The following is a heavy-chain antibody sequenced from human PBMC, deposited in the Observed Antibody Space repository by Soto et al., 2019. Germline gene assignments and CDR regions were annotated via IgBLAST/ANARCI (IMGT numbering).Heavy chain of an antibody. Sequence: PSETLSLTCTVSGGSVSSGSYYWSWIRQPPGKGLEWIGYIYYSGSTNYNPSLKSRVTISVDTSKNQFSLKLSSVTAADTAVYYCARAEIEKYSGSYYYDYYYGMDVWGQGTTVTVSS. CDR1: GGSVSSGSYY. CDR3: ARAEIEKYSGSYYYDYYYGMDV. CDR2: IYYSGST. D-gene: IGHD1-26*01. J-gene: IGHJ6*02. V-gene: IGHV4-61*01.